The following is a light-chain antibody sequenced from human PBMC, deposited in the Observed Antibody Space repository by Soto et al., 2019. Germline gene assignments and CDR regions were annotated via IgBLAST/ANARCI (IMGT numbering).Light chain of an antibody. CDR2: KAS. CDR1: QSISSW. CDR3: QQYNSYSPYT. Sequence: DIEMTQSPSTLSASVGDRVTITCRASQSISSWLAWYHQKPGKAPKLLIYKASSLETGVPSRFSGSGSGTKFTLTISSLQPDDFAAYYCQQYNSYSPYTFGQGTKLEIK. J-gene: IGKJ2*01. V-gene: IGKV1-5*03.